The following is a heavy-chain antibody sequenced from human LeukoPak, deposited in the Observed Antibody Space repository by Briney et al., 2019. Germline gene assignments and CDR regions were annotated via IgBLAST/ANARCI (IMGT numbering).Heavy chain of an antibody. CDR1: GFTFSTYW. CDR2: INRDGRST. Sequence: GGSLRLSCAASGFTFSTYWMHWVRQAPGKGLVWVSRINRDGRSTNYADSVKGRFTISRDNAKNTVFLQMNSLRAEDTAVYYCALPLRDGDFYFDYWGQGALVTVSS. CDR3: ALPLRDGDFYFDY. V-gene: IGHV3-74*01. D-gene: IGHD4-17*01. J-gene: IGHJ4*02.